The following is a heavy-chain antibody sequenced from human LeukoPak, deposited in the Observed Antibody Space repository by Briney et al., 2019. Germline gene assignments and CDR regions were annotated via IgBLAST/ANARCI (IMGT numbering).Heavy chain of an antibody. V-gene: IGHV3-11*01. Sequence: PGGSLRLSRAASGFTFSDYYMSWIRQAPGKGLEWVSYISSSGSTIYYADSVKGRFTISRDNAKNSLYLQMNSLRVEDTAVYYCAKGLQRTPYYYYGMDVWGQGTTVTVS. J-gene: IGHJ6*02. D-gene: IGHD2-2*01. CDR3: AKGLQRTPYYYYGMDV. CDR2: ISSSGSTI. CDR1: GFTFSDYY.